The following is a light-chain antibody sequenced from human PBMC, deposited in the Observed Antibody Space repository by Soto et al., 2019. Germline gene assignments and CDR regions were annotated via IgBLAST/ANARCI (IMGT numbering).Light chain of an antibody. Sequence: QSALTQPRSVSGSPGQSVTISCTGTSSDVGANDYVSWYQQHPSKAPKLMIFHVSKRPSGVPDRFSGSKSGNTASLTISGLQAEDEADYYCCSSAVSHTYVFGTGTKLTVL. CDR1: SSDVGANDY. CDR3: CSSAVSHTYV. V-gene: IGLV2-11*01. J-gene: IGLJ1*01. CDR2: HVS.